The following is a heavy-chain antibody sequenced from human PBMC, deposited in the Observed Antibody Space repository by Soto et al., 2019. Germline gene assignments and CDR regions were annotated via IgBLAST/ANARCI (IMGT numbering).Heavy chain of an antibody. J-gene: IGHJ5*02. CDR3: ARGLVVVAATGGWFDP. CDR1: GGSFSGYY. V-gene: IGHV4-34*01. CDR2: INHSGST. Sequence: SETLSLTCAVYGGSFSGYYWSWIRQPPGKGLEWIGEINHSGSTNYNPSLKSRVTISVDTSKNQFSLKLSSVTAAGTAVYYCARGLVVVAATGGWFDPWGQGTMVTVSS. D-gene: IGHD2-15*01.